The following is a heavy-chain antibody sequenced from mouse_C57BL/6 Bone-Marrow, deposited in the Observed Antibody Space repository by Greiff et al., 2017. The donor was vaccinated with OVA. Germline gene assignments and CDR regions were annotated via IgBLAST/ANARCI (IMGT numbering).Heavy chain of an antibody. Sequence: EVKLMESGGGLVQSGRSLRLSCATSGFTFSDFYMEWVRQAPGKGLEWIAASRNKANDYTTEYSASVKGRFIVSRDTSQSILYLQMNALRAEDTAIDYCARDANYDYIYWYFDVWGTGTTVTVSS. D-gene: IGHD2-4*01. CDR1: GFTFSDFY. V-gene: IGHV7-1*01. CDR3: ARDANYDYIYWYFDV. CDR2: SRNKANDYTT. J-gene: IGHJ1*03.